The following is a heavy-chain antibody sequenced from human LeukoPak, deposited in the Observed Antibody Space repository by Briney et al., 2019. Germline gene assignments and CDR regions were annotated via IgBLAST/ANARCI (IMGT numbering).Heavy chain of an antibody. V-gene: IGHV4-39*01. CDR3: GRQAAAGAGGDY. D-gene: IGHD6-13*01. CDR1: GGSISGSSYF. Sequence: PSETLSLTCTVSGGSISGSSYFWGWIRQPPGKGLEWIGSTYYSGSTYYNPSLKSRVTISVDMSKNQFSLKLNSVTAADTAVYYCGRQAAAGAGGDYWDQGTLVTVSS. J-gene: IGHJ4*02. CDR2: TYYSGST.